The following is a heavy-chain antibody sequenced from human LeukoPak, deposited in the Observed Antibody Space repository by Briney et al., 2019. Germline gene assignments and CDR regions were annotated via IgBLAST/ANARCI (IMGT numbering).Heavy chain of an antibody. CDR3: ARDRDYYGSGFDY. D-gene: IGHD3-10*01. Sequence: ASVTVSFKASGYTFTSYGISWVRQAPGQGREGMGWISAYNGNTNYAQKLQGRVTMTTDTSTSTAYMELRSLRSDDTAVYYCARDRDYYGSGFDYWGQGTLVTVSS. V-gene: IGHV1-18*01. CDR2: ISAYNGNT. CDR1: GYTFTSYG. J-gene: IGHJ4*02.